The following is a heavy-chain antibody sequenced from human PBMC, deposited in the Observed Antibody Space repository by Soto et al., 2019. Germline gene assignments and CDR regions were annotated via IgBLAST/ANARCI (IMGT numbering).Heavy chain of an antibody. CDR2: IYHTGST. CDR3: ATNSQSAGISNSLNYYFYYMDV. Sequence: SETLSLTCTVSSGSFRSYYWNWIRQPPGKGLEWIGYIYHTGSTNYNPSLKSRVTMSVDTSKNQFSLRLTSVTATDTAVYYCATNSQSAGISNSLNYYFYYMDVWGKGTTVTVSS. V-gene: IGHV4-59*08. CDR1: SGSFRSYY. D-gene: IGHD3-10*01. J-gene: IGHJ6*03.